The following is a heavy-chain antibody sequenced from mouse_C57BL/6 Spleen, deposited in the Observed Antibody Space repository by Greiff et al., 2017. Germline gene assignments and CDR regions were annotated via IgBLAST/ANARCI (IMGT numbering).Heavy chain of an antibody. Sequence: VQLQQSDAELVKPGASVKISCKVSGYTFTDHTIHWMKQRPEQGLEWIGYIYPRDGSTKYNEKFKGKATLTADKSSSTAYMQLNSLTSEDSAVYVCARRAGPDYYAMDYWGQGTSVTVSS. CDR1: GYTFTDHT. CDR2: IYPRDGST. CDR3: ARRAGPDYYAMDY. J-gene: IGHJ4*01. V-gene: IGHV1-78*01. D-gene: IGHD3-3*01.